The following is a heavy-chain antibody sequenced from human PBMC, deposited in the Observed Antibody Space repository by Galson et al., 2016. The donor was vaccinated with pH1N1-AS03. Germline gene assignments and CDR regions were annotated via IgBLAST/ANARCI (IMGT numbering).Heavy chain of an antibody. CDR1: GASVSHYASY. D-gene: IGHD2-15*01. Sequence: SETLSLTCSVSGASVSHYASYWGWIRQAPGKGLEWIATVSARGTTYHNPSLDSRLTISLDTSKNHFSLTLTSVTGADTAMYYCARDRRDCSGGSCSQDGWFDPWGQGTLVVVSS. CDR3: ARDRRDCSGGSCSQDGWFDP. J-gene: IGHJ5*02. V-gene: IGHV4-39*07. CDR2: VSARGTT.